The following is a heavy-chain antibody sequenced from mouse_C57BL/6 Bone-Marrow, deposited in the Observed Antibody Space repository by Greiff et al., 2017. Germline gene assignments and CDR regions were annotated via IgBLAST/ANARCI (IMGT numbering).Heavy chain of an antibody. V-gene: IGHV3-6*01. D-gene: IGHD1-1*01. CDR1: GYSITSGYY. CDR3: AREVVATGAMDD. Sequence: EVQLQESGPGLVKPSQSLSLTCSVTGYSITSGYYWNWIRQFPGNKLEWMGYISYDGSNNYNPSLKNRISITRDTSKNQFFLKLNSVTTEDTATYYCAREVVATGAMDDWGQGTSVTVAS. J-gene: IGHJ4*01. CDR2: ISYDGSN.